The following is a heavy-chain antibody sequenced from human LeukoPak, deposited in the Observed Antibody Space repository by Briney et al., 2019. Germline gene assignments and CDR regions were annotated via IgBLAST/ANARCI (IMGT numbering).Heavy chain of an antibody. CDR1: GGSINSYY. J-gene: IGHJ4*02. D-gene: IGHD6-13*01. V-gene: IGHV4-34*01. CDR3: ARGKRGYSSSWYDY. CDR2: INHSGST. Sequence: SETLSLTCTVSGGSINSYYWGWIRQPPGKGLEWIGEINHSGSTNYNPSLKSRVTISVDTSKNQFSLKLSSVTAADTAVYYCARGKRGYSSSWYDYWGQGTLVTVSS.